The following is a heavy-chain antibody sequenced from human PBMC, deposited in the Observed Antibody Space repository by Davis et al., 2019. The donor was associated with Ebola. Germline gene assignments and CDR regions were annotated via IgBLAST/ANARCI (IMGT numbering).Heavy chain of an antibody. CDR1: GGSISSFY. D-gene: IGHD6-6*01. Sequence: GSLRLSCSVSGGSISSFYWSWIRQPPGKGLEWIGYIYYSGSTNYNPSLKSRVTMSVDTSKNQVSLRLSSVTAADTAIYYCARQSSSSWGDYWGQGALVIVSS. CDR2: IYYSGST. CDR3: ARQSSSSWGDY. J-gene: IGHJ4*02. V-gene: IGHV4-59*08.